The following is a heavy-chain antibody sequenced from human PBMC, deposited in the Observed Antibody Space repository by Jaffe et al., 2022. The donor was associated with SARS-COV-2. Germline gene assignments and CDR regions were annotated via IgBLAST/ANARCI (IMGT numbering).Heavy chain of an antibody. CDR3: AKERRHYGWVGYYGMDV. D-gene: IGHD3-10*01. J-gene: IGHJ6*02. CDR2: ISYDGSNK. CDR1: GFTFSSYG. Sequence: QVQLVESGGGVVQPGRSLRLSCAASGFTFSSYGMHWVRQAPGKGLEWVAVISYDGSNKYYADSVKGRFTISRDNSKNTLYLQMNSLRAEDTAVYYCAKERRHYGWVGYYGMDVWGQGTTVTVSS. V-gene: IGHV3-30*18.